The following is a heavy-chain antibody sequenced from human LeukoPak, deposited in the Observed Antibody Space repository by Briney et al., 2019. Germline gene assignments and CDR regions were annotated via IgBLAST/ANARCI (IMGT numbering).Heavy chain of an antibody. CDR3: ARALYDFWSGYYTGRIYGMDV. D-gene: IGHD3-3*01. CDR2: ISSSSSYI. CDR1: GFTFSSYS. V-gene: IGHV3-21*01. J-gene: IGHJ6*02. Sequence: PGGSLRLSCAASGFTFSSYSMNWVRQAPGKGLEGVSSISSSSSYIYYADSVKGRFTISRDNAKNSLYLQMNSLRAEDTAVYYCARALYDFWSGYYTGRIYGMDVWGQGTTVTVSS.